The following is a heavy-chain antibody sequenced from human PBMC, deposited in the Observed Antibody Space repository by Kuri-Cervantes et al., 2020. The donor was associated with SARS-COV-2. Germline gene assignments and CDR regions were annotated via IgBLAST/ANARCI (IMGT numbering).Heavy chain of an antibody. CDR2: IYHSGST. D-gene: IGHD3-3*01. V-gene: IGHV4-38-2*01. Sequence: SQTLSLTCAVSGYSISSGYYWGWIRQPPGKGLEWIGSIYHSGSTYYNPSLKSRVTISVDTSKNQFSLKLNSVTAADTAVYYCARLYDFWSGSQAGWFDPWGQGTLVTVSS. J-gene: IGHJ5*02. CDR1: GYSISSGYY. CDR3: ARLYDFWSGSQAGWFDP.